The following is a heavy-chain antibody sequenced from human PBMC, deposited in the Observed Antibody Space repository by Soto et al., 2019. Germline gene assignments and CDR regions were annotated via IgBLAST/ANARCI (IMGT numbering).Heavy chain of an antibody. D-gene: IGHD3-22*01. CDR3: ARDLGYYDSSGYFDY. J-gene: IGHJ4*02. Sequence: PGGSLRLSCAASGFTFSDYYMSWIRQAPGKGLEWVSYNSSSDTIISYADSVKGRFTISRDNAKNSLYLQMNSLRAEDTAVYYCARDLGYYDSSGYFDYWGQGTLVTVSS. CDR1: GFTFSDYY. V-gene: IGHV3-11*01. CDR2: NSSSDTII.